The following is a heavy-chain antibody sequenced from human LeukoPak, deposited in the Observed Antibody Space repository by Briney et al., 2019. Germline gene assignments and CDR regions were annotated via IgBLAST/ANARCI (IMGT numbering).Heavy chain of an antibody. Sequence: SETLSLTCTVSGGSISSSSYYWGWIRQPPGKGLEWIGSIYYSGSTYYNPSLKSRVTISVDTPKNQSSLKLSSVTAADTAVYYCARHFVYSSGFFDYWGQGTLVTVSS. V-gene: IGHV4-39*01. CDR1: GGSISSSSYY. J-gene: IGHJ4*02. D-gene: IGHD6-19*01. CDR2: IYYSGST. CDR3: ARHFVYSSGFFDY.